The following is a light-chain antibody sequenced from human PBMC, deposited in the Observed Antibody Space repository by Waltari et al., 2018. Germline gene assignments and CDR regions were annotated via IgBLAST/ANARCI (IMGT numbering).Light chain of an antibody. CDR3: QQYDNLPPQLT. CDR1: QDISNY. Sequence: DIQMTQSPSSLSASVGDRVTITCQASQDISNYLNWYQQKPGKAPKHLIYDASNLETGVPSRFSGSGSGTDFNFTISSLQPEDIATYYCQQYDNLPPQLTFGGGTKVEIK. CDR2: DAS. J-gene: IGKJ4*01. V-gene: IGKV1-33*01.